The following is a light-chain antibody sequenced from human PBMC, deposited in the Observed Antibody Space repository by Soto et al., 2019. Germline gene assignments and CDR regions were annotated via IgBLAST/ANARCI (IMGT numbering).Light chain of an antibody. J-gene: IGKJ2*01. Sequence: EIVMTQSPDTLSVSPGERATLSCRASQNVGRNVAWYQQRPGQAPMLIIHGTSTRAADIPARFSGSVSGTEFTLTIHSLQPDDFVIYYCQQYHNWPPMSTFGQGTKLEMK. CDR1: QNVGRN. CDR3: QQYHNWPPMST. CDR2: GTS. V-gene: IGKV3-15*01.